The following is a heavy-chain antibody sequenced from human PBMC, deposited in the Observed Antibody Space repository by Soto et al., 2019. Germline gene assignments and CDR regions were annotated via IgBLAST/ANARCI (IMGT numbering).Heavy chain of an antibody. Sequence: LILSCAASGFTFSSYWMSWVRQAPGKGLEWVANIKQDGSEKYYVDSVKGRFTISRDNAKNSLYLQMNSLRAEDTAVYYCARDLSYYDSSGYYDYWGQGTLVTVSS. CDR2: IKQDGSEK. J-gene: IGHJ4*02. D-gene: IGHD3-22*01. CDR3: ARDLSYYDSSGYYDY. V-gene: IGHV3-7*01. CDR1: GFTFSSYW.